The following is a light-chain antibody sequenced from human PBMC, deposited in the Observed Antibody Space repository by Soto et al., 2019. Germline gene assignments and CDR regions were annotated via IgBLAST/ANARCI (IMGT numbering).Light chain of an antibody. J-gene: IGKJ2*01. CDR2: KAS. Sequence: DIQITQSPSILSSSVGDRVTIACRASQRISSYLAWYQQKPGKAPNLLIYKASNLASGVPSRFTGGGSGTDFTLTINSXQPDDSATYFCQQYNSYSYTFGQGTKVDIK. CDR1: QRISSY. CDR3: QQYNSYSYT. V-gene: IGKV1-5*03.